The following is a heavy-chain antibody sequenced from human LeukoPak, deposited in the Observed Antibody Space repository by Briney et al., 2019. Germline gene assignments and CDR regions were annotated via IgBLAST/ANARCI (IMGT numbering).Heavy chain of an antibody. Sequence: SQTLSLTCTVSGGFISRGGYYWSWIRQHPGKGLEWIEYIYYSGSTYYNPSLKSRVTISVDTSKNQFSLKLSSVTAADTAVYYCARRAAAPRQLDPWGQGTLVTVSS. D-gene: IGHD6-13*01. CDR2: IYYSGST. V-gene: IGHV4-31*03. CDR1: GGFISRGGYY. J-gene: IGHJ5*02. CDR3: ARRAAAPRQLDP.